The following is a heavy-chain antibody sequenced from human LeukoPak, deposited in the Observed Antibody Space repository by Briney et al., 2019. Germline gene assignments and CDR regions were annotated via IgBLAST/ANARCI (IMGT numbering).Heavy chain of an antibody. CDR2: INSDGSII. CDR3: ARGSSGSANRIDY. V-gene: IGHV3-74*01. Sequence: GGSLRLSCAASGFTFSGNWIHWVRQAPGKGLLWVSRINSDGSIISYADSVKGRFTISRDNAKNTVYVQMSSLRAEDTAVYYCARGSSGSANRIDYWGQGTLVTVSS. CDR1: GFTFSGNW. J-gene: IGHJ4*02. D-gene: IGHD6-19*01.